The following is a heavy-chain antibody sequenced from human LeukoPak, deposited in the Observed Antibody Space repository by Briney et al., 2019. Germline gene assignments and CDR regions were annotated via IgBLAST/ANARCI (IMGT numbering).Heavy chain of an antibody. CDR1: GYTFTSYA. Sequence: ASVKVSCKASGYTFTSYAISWVRQAPGQGLEWMGWISVYNGNTNYAQKLQGRVTMTTDTSTSTAYMELRSLRSDDTAVYYCATTDYGGALSYWGQGTLVTVSS. V-gene: IGHV1-18*01. D-gene: IGHD4-23*01. CDR2: ISVYNGNT. J-gene: IGHJ4*02. CDR3: ATTDYGGALSY.